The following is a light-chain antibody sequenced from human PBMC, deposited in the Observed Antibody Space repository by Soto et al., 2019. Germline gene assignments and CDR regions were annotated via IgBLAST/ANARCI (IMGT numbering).Light chain of an antibody. CDR1: QGISSY. Sequence: IQLTQSPSSLSASVGDRVTITCRASQGISSYLAWYQQKPGKAPKLLIYAASTLQGGVPSRFSGSGSGTDFTLTISSLQPEDFATYYCQQLNSYPRTFSQGTKVEIK. V-gene: IGKV1-9*01. CDR3: QQLNSYPRT. CDR2: AAS. J-gene: IGKJ1*01.